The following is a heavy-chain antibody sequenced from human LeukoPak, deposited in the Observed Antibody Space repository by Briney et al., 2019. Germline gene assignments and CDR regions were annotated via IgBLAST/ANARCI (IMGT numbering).Heavy chain of an antibody. D-gene: IGHD3-22*01. CDR2: IYTGGTT. Sequence: HPGGSLRLSCAVSGFTVSSNYMSWVRQAPGKGLEWVSVIYTGGTTYYADSVKGRFTISRDNSKNTLYLQMNSLRAEDTALYYCARDGDDTSGYFSPFDYWGQGTLVTVSS. J-gene: IGHJ4*02. V-gene: IGHV3-53*01. CDR1: GFTVSSNY. CDR3: ARDGDDTSGYFSPFDY.